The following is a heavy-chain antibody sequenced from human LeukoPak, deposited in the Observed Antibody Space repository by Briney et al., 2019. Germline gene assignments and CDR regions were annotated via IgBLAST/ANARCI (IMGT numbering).Heavy chain of an antibody. CDR1: GGTFSSYA. Sequence: VASVKVSCKASGGTFSSYAISWVRQAPGQGLEWMGGIIPIFGTANYAQKFQGRVTITTDESTSTAYMELSSLRSEDTAVYYCARDRYSGSYHYYYYYYMDVWGKGTTVTVCS. V-gene: IGHV1-69*05. CDR3: ARDRYSGSYHYYYYYYMDV. D-gene: IGHD1-26*01. J-gene: IGHJ6*03. CDR2: IIPIFGTA.